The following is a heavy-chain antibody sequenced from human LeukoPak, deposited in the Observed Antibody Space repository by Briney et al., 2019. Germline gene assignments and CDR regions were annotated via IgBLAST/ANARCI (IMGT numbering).Heavy chain of an antibody. V-gene: IGHV4-34*01. J-gene: IGHJ4*02. CDR1: GGSFSGYY. CDR2: INHSGST. CDR3: GRVRGPPDY. Sequence: SETLSLTCAVYGGSFSGYYWSWIRQPPGKGLEWIGEINHSGSTNYNPSLKSRVTISVDTSKNQFSLKLSSVTAADTAVYYCGRVRGPPDYWGQGTLVTVSS. D-gene: IGHD3-10*01.